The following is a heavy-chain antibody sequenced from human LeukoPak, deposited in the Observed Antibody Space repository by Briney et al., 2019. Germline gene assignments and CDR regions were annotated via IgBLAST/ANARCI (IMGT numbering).Heavy chain of an antibody. D-gene: IGHD1-1*01. J-gene: IGHJ6*02. CDR2: ISAYNGNT. V-gene: IGHV1-18*01. CDR1: GYTFTSYG. Sequence: GASVKVSCKASGYTFTSYGISWVRQAPGQGLEWMGWISAYNGNTNYAQKLQGRVTMTTDTSTSTAYMELRSLRSDDTAVYYCARDGMVTGTSRYYGMDVWGQGTTVTVSS. CDR3: ARDGMVTGTSRYYGMDV.